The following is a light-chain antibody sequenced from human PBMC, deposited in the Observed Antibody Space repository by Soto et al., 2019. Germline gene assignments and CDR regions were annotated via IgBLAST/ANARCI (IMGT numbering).Light chain of an antibody. V-gene: IGKV1-9*01. J-gene: IGKJ4*01. CDR2: SAS. Sequence: DIQLTQSPSVLSASVGDTVTITCRASQGISTYLAWYQQKPGKAPDLLIYSASTLQSGVPSRFSGSGSETEFSLTIRALQPEDFATYYCQQLSRYPLTFGGGTKVDIK. CDR3: QQLSRYPLT. CDR1: QGISTY.